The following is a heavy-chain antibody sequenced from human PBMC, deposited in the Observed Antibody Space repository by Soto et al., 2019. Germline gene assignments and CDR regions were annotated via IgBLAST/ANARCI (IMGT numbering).Heavy chain of an antibody. Sequence: GGSLRLSCAGSGFTFSNYAMSWVRQAPGKGLEWVSAISSAVNTYYADSVKGRFTISRDNSKNTLSLQMNSLRAEDTAVYYCAKQVRDGTSSPYYFDYWGQGTLVTVSS. CDR1: GFTFSNYA. D-gene: IGHD6-6*01. CDR2: ISSAVNT. CDR3: AKQVRDGTSSPYYFDY. V-gene: IGHV3-23*01. J-gene: IGHJ4*02.